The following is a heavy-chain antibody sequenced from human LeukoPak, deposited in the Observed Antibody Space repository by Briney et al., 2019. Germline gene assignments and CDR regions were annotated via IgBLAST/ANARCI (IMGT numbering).Heavy chain of an antibody. J-gene: IGHJ6*03. CDR2: IYPTGNT. D-gene: IGHD3-22*01. Sequence: SETLSLTCSVSGGAIISYYWSWIRQPAGKGPEWIGRIYPTGNTDYNPSLKTRVTMSTDLSEKQFSLRLRSVTAADTAVYYCARLKFYDSTGYSPGYYMDVWGKGTAVTVSS. CDR3: ARLKFYDSTGYSPGYYMDV. V-gene: IGHV4-4*07. CDR1: GGAIISYY.